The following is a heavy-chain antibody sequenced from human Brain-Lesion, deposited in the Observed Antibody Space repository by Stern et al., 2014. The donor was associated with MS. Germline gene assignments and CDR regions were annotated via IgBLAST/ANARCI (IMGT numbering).Heavy chain of an antibody. CDR3: ARETGGYTYGDTDFFDY. D-gene: IGHD5-18*01. Sequence: VQLEESGPGLVKPSQTLSLTCIVSGDSISSGSFYWNWIRQPAGMGLEWIGRIYSGGGTNYTPSLKSRVPFSGASSKNRFSLRVISRAAADTAVYYCARETGGYTYGDTDFFDYWGQGALVTVSS. J-gene: IGHJ4*02. V-gene: IGHV4-61*02. CDR2: IYSGGGT. CDR1: GDSISSGSFY.